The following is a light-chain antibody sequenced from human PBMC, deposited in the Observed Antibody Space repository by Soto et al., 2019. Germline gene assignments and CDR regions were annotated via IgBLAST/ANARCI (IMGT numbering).Light chain of an antibody. Sequence: QPVLTQSPSASASLGASVKLTCTLSSGHSSSAIAWHQQQPEKGPRFLMKVNSDGSHNKGDGIPDRFSGSRSGAERYLTISSLQPEDEADYYCQTWDTGIQVFGGGTQLTVL. CDR3: QTWDTGIQV. CDR2: VNSDGSH. CDR1: SGHSSSA. J-gene: IGLJ3*02. V-gene: IGLV4-69*01.